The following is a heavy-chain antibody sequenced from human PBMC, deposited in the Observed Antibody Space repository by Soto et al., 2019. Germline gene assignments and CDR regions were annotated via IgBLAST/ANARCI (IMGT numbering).Heavy chain of an antibody. Sequence: SQTLSLTCAISGDSVSSNSAAWNWIRQSPSRGLEWLGRTYYRSKWYNDYAVSVKSRITINPDTSKNQFSLQLNSVTPEDTAVYYSPSVLAVAGSRTPNDTFDIWGQGTMVTVSS. CDR2: TYYRSKWYN. CDR3: PSVLAVAGSRTPNDTFDI. V-gene: IGHV6-1*01. CDR1: GDSVSSNSAA. J-gene: IGHJ3*02. D-gene: IGHD6-19*01.